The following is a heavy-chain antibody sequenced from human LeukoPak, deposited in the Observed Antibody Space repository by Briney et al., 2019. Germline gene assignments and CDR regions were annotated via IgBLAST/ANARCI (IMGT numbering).Heavy chain of an antibody. CDR2: MNPNSGNT. J-gene: IGHJ4*02. CDR1: GYTFTSYD. D-gene: IGHD6-19*01. V-gene: IGHV1-8*01. Sequence: ASVKVSCKASGYTFTSYDINRVRQATGQGLEWMGWMNPNSGNTGYAQKFQGRVTMTTDTSTSTAYMELRSLRSDDTAVHYCARVGSGWYPPGYWGQGTLVTVSS. CDR3: ARVGSGWYPPGY.